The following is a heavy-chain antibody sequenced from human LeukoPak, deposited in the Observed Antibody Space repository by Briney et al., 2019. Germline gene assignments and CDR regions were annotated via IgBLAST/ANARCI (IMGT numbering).Heavy chain of an antibody. CDR2: IIPMFGAA. J-gene: IGHJ6*03. CDR1: GGTFSKFG. CDR3: ATEGPNYYMDV. V-gene: IGHV1-69*05. Sequence: SVRVSCKASGGTFSKFGISWVRQAPGEGLEWMGGIIPMFGAANYAQKFQGRVTITTDESTTTAHMELISLTSDDTAIYFCATEGPNYYMDVWGKGTTVTVSS.